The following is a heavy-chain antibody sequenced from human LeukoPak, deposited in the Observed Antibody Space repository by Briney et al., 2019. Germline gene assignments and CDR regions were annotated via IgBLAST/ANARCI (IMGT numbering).Heavy chain of an antibody. Sequence: SETLSVTCAVYGESFSGYYWSWIRQPPGKGLEWIGEINHSGSTNYNPSLKSRVTISVDTSKNQFSLKLSSVTAADTAVYYCARAPYALPDYWGQGTLVTVSS. D-gene: IGHD4-17*01. V-gene: IGHV4-34*01. CDR1: GESFSGYY. J-gene: IGHJ4*02. CDR3: ARAPYALPDY. CDR2: INHSGST.